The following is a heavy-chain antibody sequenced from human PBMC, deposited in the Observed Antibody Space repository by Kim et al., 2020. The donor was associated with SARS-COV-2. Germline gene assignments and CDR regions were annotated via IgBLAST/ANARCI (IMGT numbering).Heavy chain of an antibody. J-gene: IGHJ5*02. D-gene: IGHD6-19*01. CDR1: GGSFSSSSC. CDR3: ARGVSSAWTLRPWFDP. CDR2: IDHSGTT. V-gene: IGHV4-4*02. Sequence: SETLSLTCAVSGGSFSSSSCWSWVRQPPGKGLEWIGEIDHSGTTNYNPSLKSRVTISVDKSTTQFSLRLKSVTAAVTAVHYCARGVSSAWTLRPWFDPWG.